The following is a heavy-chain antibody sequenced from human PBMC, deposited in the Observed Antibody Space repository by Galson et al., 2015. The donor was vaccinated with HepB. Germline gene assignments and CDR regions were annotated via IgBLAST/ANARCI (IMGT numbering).Heavy chain of an antibody. Sequence: SLRLSCATSGFPFGNYAMHWVRQAPGKGLEWMAVVWNDGSEKYYADSVKGRFAISKDTSNNTLYLQMNSPRVDDTAVYYCARALQYYHMDVWGKGTAVIVSS. D-gene: IGHD5-24*01. V-gene: IGHV3-33*01. J-gene: IGHJ6*03. CDR3: ARALQYYHMDV. CDR1: GFPFGNYA. CDR2: VWNDGSEK.